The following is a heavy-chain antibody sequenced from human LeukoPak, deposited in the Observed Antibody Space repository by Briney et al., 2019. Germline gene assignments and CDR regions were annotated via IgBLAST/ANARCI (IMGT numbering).Heavy chain of an antibody. D-gene: IGHD2-21*01. CDR2: IYYSGTT. V-gene: IGHV4-39*07. J-gene: IGHJ5*02. CDR3: ARELTASSNCFDP. CDR1: GGPISSSSYY. Sequence: SETLSLTCTVPGGPISSSSYYWGWIRQPPGKRLEWIGSIYYSGTTYYNPSLKSRVTISVDTSKNQFSLKLSSVTAADTAVYFCARELTASSNCFDPWGQGTLVTVSS.